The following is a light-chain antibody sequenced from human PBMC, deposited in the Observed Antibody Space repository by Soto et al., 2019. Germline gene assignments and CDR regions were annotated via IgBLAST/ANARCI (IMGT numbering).Light chain of an antibody. V-gene: IGLV1-44*01. CDR2: NNN. J-gene: IGLJ3*02. CDR3: AAWDDSLTGVV. Sequence: QAVVTQPPSASGTPGQRVTIACSGSSSNIGSTTVKWYQQLPGTAPKLLIYNNNQRPSAVPDRFSGSKSGTSASLAISGLQSEDEADYYCAAWDDSLTGVVFGGGTKVTVL. CDR1: SSNIGSTT.